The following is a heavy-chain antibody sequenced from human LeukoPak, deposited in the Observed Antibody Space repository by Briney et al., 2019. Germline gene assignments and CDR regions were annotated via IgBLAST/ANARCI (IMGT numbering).Heavy chain of an antibody. CDR3: ASGKYRYGDNWFDP. CDR1: GFTFSSYA. D-gene: IGHD5-18*01. J-gene: IGHJ5*02. CDR2: ISYDGSNK. Sequence: GRSLRLSCAASGFTFSSYAMHWVRQAPGKGLEWVAVISYDGSNKYYADSVKGRFTISRDNSKNTLYLQMNSLRAEDTAVYFCASGKYRYGDNWFDPWGQGTLVTVSS. V-gene: IGHV3-30*04.